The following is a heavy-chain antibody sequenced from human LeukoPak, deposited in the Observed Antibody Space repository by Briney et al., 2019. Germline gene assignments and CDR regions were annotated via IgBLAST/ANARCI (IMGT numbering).Heavy chain of an antibody. V-gene: IGHV1-46*01. CDR1: GYTFTTYY. CDR2: LNPSGGST. D-gene: IGHD6-13*01. Sequence: ASVKVSCKASGYTFTTYYMHWVRQAPGQGLEWMGILNPSGGSTTYAQKFQGRVTMTRDTSTSTVYMVLSSLRSEDTAVYYCARDGSTWQFDYWGQGTLVTVSS. J-gene: IGHJ4*02. CDR3: ARDGSTWQFDY.